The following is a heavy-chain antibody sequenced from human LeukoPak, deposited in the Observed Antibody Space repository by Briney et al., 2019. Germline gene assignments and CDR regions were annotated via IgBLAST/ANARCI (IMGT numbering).Heavy chain of an antibody. CDR2: INPSGGST. D-gene: IGHD1-1*01. CDR1: GYTFTSYY. J-gene: IGHJ5*02. V-gene: IGHV1-46*01. CDR3: AKDRTGTTGRDWFDP. Sequence: GASVKVSCKASGYTFTSYYMHWVRQAPGQGLEWMGIINPSGGSTSYAQNFQGRVTMTRDMSTSTVYLELSSLRSEDTAVYYCAKDRTGTTGRDWFDPWGQGTLVTVSS.